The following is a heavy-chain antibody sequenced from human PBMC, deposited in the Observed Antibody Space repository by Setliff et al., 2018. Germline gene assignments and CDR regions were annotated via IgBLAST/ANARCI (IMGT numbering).Heavy chain of an antibody. CDR1: GFTFSSYS. J-gene: IGHJ4*02. CDR2: ISGSGSSI. Sequence: PGGSLRLSCAASGFTFSSYSMNWVRQAPGKGLEWVSYISGSGSSIFYADSVKGRFTISRDNAKNSLYLQMNSLRAEDTAVYYCARLYRPASRYYFFDYLGQGTLVTVSS. CDR3: ARLYRPASRYYFFDY. D-gene: IGHD3-3*01. V-gene: IGHV3-48*04.